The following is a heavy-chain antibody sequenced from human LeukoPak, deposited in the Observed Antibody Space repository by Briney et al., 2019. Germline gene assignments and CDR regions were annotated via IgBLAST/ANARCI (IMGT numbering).Heavy chain of an antibody. CDR1: GYTFTVYF. Sequence: ASVKVSCKASGYTFTVYFMHRVRQAPGQGLEWMGWINLNSGGTNYAQKFQGRVTMTRDTSISTAYMELSRLRSDDTAVYYCARELNYDSSGYYFDYWGQGTLVTVSS. CDR3: ARELNYDSSGYYFDY. D-gene: IGHD3-22*01. J-gene: IGHJ4*02. V-gene: IGHV1-2*02. CDR2: INLNSGGT.